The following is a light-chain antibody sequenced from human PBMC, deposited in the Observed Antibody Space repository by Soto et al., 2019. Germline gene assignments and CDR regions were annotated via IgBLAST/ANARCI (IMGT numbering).Light chain of an antibody. Sequence: ELVMTQSPATLSVSPGEEATLSCSASQSVSRNLAWSQQRPGQAPRLLIYDASSRATGVQARFSGSGSGTEFTLSINSLQSEDVAVYYGQQYNNWPPVTCGGGTKVE. CDR2: DAS. CDR1: QSVSRN. J-gene: IGKJ4*01. V-gene: IGKV3-15*01. CDR3: QQYNNWPPVT.